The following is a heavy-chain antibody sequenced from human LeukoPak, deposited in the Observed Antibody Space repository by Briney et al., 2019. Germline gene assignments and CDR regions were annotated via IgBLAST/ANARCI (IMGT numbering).Heavy chain of an antibody. Sequence: PSETLSLTCTVSGDSMSSYYWSWIRQPPRKGLEWIGYIYSSGCTYYNPSLKSRVTISVDTSKNRFSLKLSTVTAADTAVYYCARRPTGDPKFDYWGQGTLVTVSS. CDR3: ARRPTGDPKFDY. D-gene: IGHD7-27*01. CDR1: GDSMSSYY. J-gene: IGHJ4*02. V-gene: IGHV4-59*08. CDR2: IYSSGCT.